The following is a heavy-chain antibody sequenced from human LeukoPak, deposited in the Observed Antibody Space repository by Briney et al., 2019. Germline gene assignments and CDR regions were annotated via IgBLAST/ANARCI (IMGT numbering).Heavy chain of an antibody. CDR2: IRYDGSNK. CDR1: GFTFSSYG. J-gene: IGHJ4*02. V-gene: IGHV3-30*02. D-gene: IGHD4-11*01. CDR3: AKDRTEYSNYGGYFDS. Sequence: GGSLRLSCAASGFTFSSYGMHWVRQAPGKGLEWVAFIRYDGSNKYYADSVKGRFTISRDNSKNTLYLQMNSLRPEDTAVYYCAKDRTEYSNYGGYFDSWGQGTLVTVSS.